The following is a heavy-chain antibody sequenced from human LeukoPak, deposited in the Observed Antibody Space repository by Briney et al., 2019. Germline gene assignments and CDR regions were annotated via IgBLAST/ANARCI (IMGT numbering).Heavy chain of an antibody. V-gene: IGHV3-74*01. Sequence: GGSLRLSCAASGFTFSSYSMNWVRQAPGKGLVWVSRINSDGSSTSYADSVKGRFTISRDNAKNTLYLQMNSLRAEDTAVYYCARGSSSWLDAFGIWGQGTMVTVSS. J-gene: IGHJ3*02. CDR2: INSDGSST. CDR3: ARGSSSWLDAFGI. CDR1: GFTFSSYS. D-gene: IGHD6-13*01.